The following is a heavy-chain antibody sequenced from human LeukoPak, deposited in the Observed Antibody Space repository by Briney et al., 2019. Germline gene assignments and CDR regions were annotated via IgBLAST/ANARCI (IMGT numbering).Heavy chain of an antibody. D-gene: IGHD1-26*01. CDR3: ARGGEAWDLLRRFDS. V-gene: IGHV3-30-3*01. J-gene: IGHJ4*02. Sequence: PGTSLRLSCAASGFTFSSYAMYWVRQAPGRGLEWVAVISYDGNGKNYADSVKGRFTISRVNSQNTLHLQMNSLRPDETAVYYCARGGEAWDLLRRFDSWGQGTLVAVSS. CDR1: GFTFSSYA. CDR2: ISYDGNGK.